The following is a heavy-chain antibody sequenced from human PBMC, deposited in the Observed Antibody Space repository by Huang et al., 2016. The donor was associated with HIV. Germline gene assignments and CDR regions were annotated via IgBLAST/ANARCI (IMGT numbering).Heavy chain of an antibody. V-gene: IGHV3-30*18. CDR3: AKPSGDYEFFDF. J-gene: IGHJ4*02. CDR1: GFMFSTFG. Sequence: QVHLEESGGGVVQPGRPLRLSCTASGFMFSTFGIDWVRQAPGKRLEWVACIANDGSRKYYVDSVKGRFTISRDNSKNIVYLQMNSLRPEDTAVYYCAKPSGDYEFFDFWGQGTVVTVSS. CDR2: IANDGSRK. D-gene: IGHD4-17*01.